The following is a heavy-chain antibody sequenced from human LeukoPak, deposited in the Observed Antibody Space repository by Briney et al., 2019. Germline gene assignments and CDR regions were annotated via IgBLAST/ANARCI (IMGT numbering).Heavy chain of an antibody. CDR1: GGTFSSYA. Sequence: GASVKVSCKASGGTFSSYAISWVRQAPGQGLEWMGGIIPIFGTANYAQKFQGRVTITADKSTSTAYMELSSLRSEDTAVYYCASRDFGVVIPRSPGSDYYYYYMDVWGKGTTVTVSS. J-gene: IGHJ6*03. D-gene: IGHD3-3*01. CDR3: ASRDFGVVIPRSPGSDYYYYYMDV. V-gene: IGHV1-69*06. CDR2: IIPIFGTA.